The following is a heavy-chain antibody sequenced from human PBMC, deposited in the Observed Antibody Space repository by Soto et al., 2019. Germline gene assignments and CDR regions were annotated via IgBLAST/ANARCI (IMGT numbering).Heavy chain of an antibody. CDR3: ANRGDDIKFFQH. Sequence: EVQLLESGGGLVQPGGSLRLSCAASGLTFSHNAMSWVRQAPGKGLEWVSTISGNGSVTYYTDSVKGRFTISRDNSKNTVYMQMNSLRAEDTAVYYCANRGDDIKFFQHWGQGTLVTVSS. CDR2: ISGNGSVT. D-gene: IGHD2-21*02. V-gene: IGHV3-23*01. J-gene: IGHJ1*01. CDR1: GLTFSHNA.